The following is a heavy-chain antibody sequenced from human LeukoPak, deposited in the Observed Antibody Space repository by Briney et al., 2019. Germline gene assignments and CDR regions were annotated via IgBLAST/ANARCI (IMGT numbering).Heavy chain of an antibody. J-gene: IGHJ4*02. CDR3: ARGLNWGESGFDY. CDR1: GDSVSSNSAA. CDR2: TYYRSKWYN. V-gene: IGHV6-1*01. D-gene: IGHD7-27*01. Sequence: SQTLSLTCAISGDSVSSNSAAWHWIRQSPSRGLEWLGRTYYRSKWYNDYAVSVKSRITINPDTSKNQFSLQLKSVTPDDTAVYYCARGLNWGESGFDYWGQGTLVTVSS.